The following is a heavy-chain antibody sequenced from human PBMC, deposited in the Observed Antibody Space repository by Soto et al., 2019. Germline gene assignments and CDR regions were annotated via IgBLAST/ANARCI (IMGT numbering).Heavy chain of an antibody. CDR1: GFTFSSYW. J-gene: IGHJ1*01. D-gene: IGHD3-3*01. V-gene: IGHV3-7*05. CDR2: IKQDGSEK. CDR3: ADHGYYDFWSGYSREYFQH. Sequence: GGSLRLSCAASGFTFSSYWMSWVRQAPGKGLEWVANIKQDGSEKYYVDSVKGRFTISRDNAKNSLYLQMNSLRAEDTAVYYCADHGYYDFWSGYSREYFQHWGQGTLVTVSS.